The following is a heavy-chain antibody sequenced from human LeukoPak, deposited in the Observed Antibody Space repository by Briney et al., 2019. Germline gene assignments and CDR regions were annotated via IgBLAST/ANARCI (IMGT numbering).Heavy chain of an antibody. J-gene: IGHJ4*02. CDR3: ARPRDGYRSYFDY. D-gene: IGHD5-24*01. Sequence: GGSLRLSCAASGFTFSSYWMNWVGQAPGKWLEWVATINHDGSEKYYLDSVKGRFTISRDSAKNSLYLQMTSLRVEDTAVYYCARPRDGYRSYFDYWGQGTLVTVSS. CDR2: INHDGSEK. CDR1: GFTFSSYW. V-gene: IGHV3-7*04.